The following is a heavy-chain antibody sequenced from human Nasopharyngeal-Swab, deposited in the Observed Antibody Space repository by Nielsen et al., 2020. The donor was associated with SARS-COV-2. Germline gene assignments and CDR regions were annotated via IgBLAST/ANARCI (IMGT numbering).Heavy chain of an antibody. CDR2: ISGSGGST. J-gene: IGHJ6*03. D-gene: IGHD4-17*01. Sequence: GGSLRLSCAASGFTFSSYAMSWVRQAPGKGLEWVSAISGSGGSTYYADSVKGRFTISRDNSKNTLYLQMNSLRAEDTAVYYCAKYYGDYPYYYYYMDAWGKGTTVTVSS. CDR1: GFTFSSYA. CDR3: AKYYGDYPYYYYYMDA. V-gene: IGHV3-23*01.